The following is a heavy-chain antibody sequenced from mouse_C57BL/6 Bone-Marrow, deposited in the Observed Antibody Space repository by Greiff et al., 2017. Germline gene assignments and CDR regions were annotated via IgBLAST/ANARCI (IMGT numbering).Heavy chain of an antibody. Sequence: VQLQQPGAELVMPGASVKLSCKASGYTFTSYWMHWVKQRPGQGLEWIGEIDPSDSYTNYNQKFKGESTLTVDKSSSTAYMQLSSLTSEDSAVYYCASPNWDGAMDYWGQGTSVTVSS. CDR2: IDPSDSYT. D-gene: IGHD4-1*02. CDR1: GYTFTSYW. CDR3: ASPNWDGAMDY. V-gene: IGHV1-69*01. J-gene: IGHJ4*01.